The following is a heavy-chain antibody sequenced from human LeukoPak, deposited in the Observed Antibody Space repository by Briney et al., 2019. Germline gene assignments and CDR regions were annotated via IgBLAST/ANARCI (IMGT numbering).Heavy chain of an antibody. Sequence: ASVKVSCKASGYTFTSYDINWVRQATGQGLEWMGWMNPNSGNTGYAQKFQGRVTMTRNTSISTAYMELSSLRSDDTAVYYCASSKWSAGGDYYYYMDVWGKGTTVTVSS. D-gene: IGHD6-13*01. V-gene: IGHV1-8*01. CDR1: GYTFTSYD. J-gene: IGHJ6*03. CDR2: MNPNSGNT. CDR3: ASSKWSAGGDYYYYMDV.